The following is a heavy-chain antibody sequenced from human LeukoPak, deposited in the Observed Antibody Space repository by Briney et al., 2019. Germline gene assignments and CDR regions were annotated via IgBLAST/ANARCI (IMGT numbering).Heavy chain of an antibody. CDR2: IFYSGST. CDR3: ARGLRYFYDSTSQTPFDY. V-gene: IGHV4-31*03. CDR1: GASVSSGGYF. D-gene: IGHD3-22*01. Sequence: SETLSLTCTVSGASVSSGGYFWSWIRQHPGKGLEWIAYIFYSGSTYYNPSLKNRVTISLDTSKNHFSLRLSSVTVADTAMYYCARGLRYFYDSTSQTPFDYWGQGTLVTVSS. J-gene: IGHJ4*02.